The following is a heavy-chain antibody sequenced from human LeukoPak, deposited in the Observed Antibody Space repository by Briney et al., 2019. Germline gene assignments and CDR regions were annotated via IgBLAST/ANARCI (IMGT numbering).Heavy chain of an antibody. V-gene: IGHV1-69*13. D-gene: IGHD6-13*01. CDR1: GYTFTSYD. CDR3: ARGEVAAGTSSYFDY. CDR2: IIPIFGTA. Sequence: ASVKVSCKASGYTFTSYDISWVRQAPGQGLEWMGGIIPIFGTANYAQKFQGRVTITADESTSTAYMELSSLRSEDTAVYYCARGEVAAGTSSYFDYWGQGTLVTVSS. J-gene: IGHJ4*02.